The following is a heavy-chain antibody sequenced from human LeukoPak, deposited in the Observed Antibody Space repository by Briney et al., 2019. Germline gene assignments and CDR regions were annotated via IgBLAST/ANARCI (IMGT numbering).Heavy chain of an antibody. CDR2: ISGLGGNT. V-gene: IGHV3-23*01. D-gene: IGHD6-13*01. Sequence: PGGSLRLSCAASGFTFSSYAMYWVRQAPGKGLEWVSGISGLGGNTYYADSVKGRFTISRDNPKNTLHLQMNSLRGEDTAVYYCAKRRAAAGTFGAFDIWGQGTMVTVSS. CDR3: AKRRAAAGTFGAFDI. CDR1: GFTFSSYA. J-gene: IGHJ3*02.